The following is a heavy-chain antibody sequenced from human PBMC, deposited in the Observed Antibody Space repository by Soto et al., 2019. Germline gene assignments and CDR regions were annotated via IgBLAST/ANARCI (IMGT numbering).Heavy chain of an antibody. CDR3: ARARGEGANPRTQGGLDV. J-gene: IGHJ6*02. CDR1: GYTLNNFF. V-gene: IGHV1-46*02. CDR2: LNPSIGTT. Sequence: QVQLVQSGAEVKNPGASVKVSCEASGYTLNNFFIHWVRQAPGQGIEWMGLLNPSIGTTTYAQKFQGRVRMTRETTTQTVYLELSRLRSEDTAVYFCARARGEGANPRTQGGLDVWGQGTTVTVSS. D-gene: IGHD3-10*01.